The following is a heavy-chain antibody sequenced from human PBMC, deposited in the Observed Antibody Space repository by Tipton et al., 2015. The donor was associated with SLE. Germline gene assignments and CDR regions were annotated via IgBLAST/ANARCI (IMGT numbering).Heavy chain of an antibody. D-gene: IGHD1-1*01. CDR2: IDPSGGST. CDR3: ARGRTRRNDAYDI. V-gene: IGHV1-46*01. Sequence: QLVQSGAEVKKPGASVKVSCKASGYTFTSYHMDWVRQAPGQGLEWMGRIDPSGGSTNYAQKFQGRVIMTRDTSTSTVYMELSGLRSDDTAVYYCARGRTRRNDAYDIWGQGTLVIVSS. CDR1: GYTFTSYH. J-gene: IGHJ3*02.